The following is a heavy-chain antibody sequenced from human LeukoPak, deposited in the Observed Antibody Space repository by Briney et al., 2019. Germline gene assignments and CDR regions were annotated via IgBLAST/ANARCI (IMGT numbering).Heavy chain of an antibody. J-gene: IGHJ4*02. CDR2: IYYSGST. Sequence: PSETLSLTCTVSGGSISSYYWSWIRQPPGKGLEWIGYIYYSGSTNYNPPLKSRVTISVDTSKNQFSLKLSSVTAADTAVYYCAVGYDSSGYYPAHFDYWGQGTLVTVSS. CDR3: AVGYDSSGYYPAHFDY. CDR1: GGSISSYY. V-gene: IGHV4-59*01. D-gene: IGHD3-22*01.